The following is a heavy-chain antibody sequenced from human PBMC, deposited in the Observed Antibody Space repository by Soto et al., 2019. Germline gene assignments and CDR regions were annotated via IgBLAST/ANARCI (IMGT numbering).Heavy chain of an antibody. CDR2: IYHSGST. CDR1: GGSISSSNW. D-gene: IGHD6-13*01. CDR3: ARAPLPEAAAAGRDDY. V-gene: IGHV4-4*02. Sequence: TSETLSLTCAVSGGSISSSNWWSWVRQPPGKGLEWIGEIYHSGSTNYNPSLKSRVTISVDKSKNQFSLKLSSVTAADTAVYYWARAPLPEAAAAGRDDYWGQGTLVTVSS. J-gene: IGHJ4*02.